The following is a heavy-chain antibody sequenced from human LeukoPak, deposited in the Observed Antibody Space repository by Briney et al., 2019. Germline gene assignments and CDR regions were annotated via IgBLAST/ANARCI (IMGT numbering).Heavy chain of an antibody. D-gene: IGHD7-27*01. V-gene: IGHV3-30*02. CDR2: IRYDGSNK. CDR3: AKLNWGSLREYYYYMDV. Sequence: GGSLRLSCAASGFTFSSYGMHWVRQAPGKGLEWVAFIRYDGSNKHCADSVKGRFTISRDNSKNTLYLQMNSLRAEDTAVYYCAKLNWGSLREYYYYMDVWGKGTTVTVSS. J-gene: IGHJ6*03. CDR1: GFTFSSYG.